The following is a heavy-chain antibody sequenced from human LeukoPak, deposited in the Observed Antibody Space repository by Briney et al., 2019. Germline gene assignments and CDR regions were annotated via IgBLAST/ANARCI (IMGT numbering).Heavy chain of an antibody. J-gene: IGHJ6*03. CDR3: ARVTKAQIPSREYSSSSPIDYYYYYYMDV. D-gene: IGHD6-6*01. V-gene: IGHV3-23*01. Sequence: RPGGSLRLSCAASGFTFRMYAMTWVRQAPGKGLEWVSTITGPGDNTYYADSVKGRFTISRDNAKNTLYLQMNSLRAEDTAVYYCARVTKAQIPSREYSSSSPIDYYYYYYMDVWGKGTTVTVSS. CDR2: ITGPGDNT. CDR1: GFTFRMYA.